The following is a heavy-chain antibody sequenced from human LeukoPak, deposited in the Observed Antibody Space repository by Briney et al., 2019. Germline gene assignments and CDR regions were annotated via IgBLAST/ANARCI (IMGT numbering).Heavy chain of an antibody. D-gene: IGHD3-3*01. Sequence: ASVKVSRKASGYTFTNYAITWVRQAPGQGREWMGWMSTHSGGTNFAQKFRGRVTVTTVTSTSTAYMELKSLKSDDTAVYYCTRDAQSAYFDYWGQGTLVTVSP. J-gene: IGHJ4*02. V-gene: IGHV1-18*01. CDR2: MSTHSGGT. CDR3: TRDAQSAYFDY. CDR1: GYTFTNYA.